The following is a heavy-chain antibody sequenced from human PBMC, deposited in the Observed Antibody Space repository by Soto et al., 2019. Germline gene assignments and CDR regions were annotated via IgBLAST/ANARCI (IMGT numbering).Heavy chain of an antibody. D-gene: IGHD3-10*01. CDR3: AKLYYYGSGSYPQGMDV. J-gene: IGHJ6*02. V-gene: IGHV1-69*01. CDR2: IIPIFGTA. CDR1: GGTFSSYA. Sequence: QVQLVQSGAEVKKPGSSVKVSCKASGGTFSSYAISWVRQAPGQGLEWMGGIIPIFGTANYAQKFQGRVTITADESTSTAYMELSSLRSEDTAVYYCAKLYYYGSGSYPQGMDVWGQGTTVTVSS.